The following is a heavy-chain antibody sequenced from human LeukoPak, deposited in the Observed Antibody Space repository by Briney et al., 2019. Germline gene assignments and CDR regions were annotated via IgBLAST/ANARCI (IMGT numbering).Heavy chain of an antibody. V-gene: IGHV3-73*01. CDR2: IRSKANSYAT. CDR1: GFTFSGSA. D-gene: IGHD6-13*01. CDR3: TFSSSWFYDAFDI. J-gene: IGHJ3*02. Sequence: PGGSLRLSCAASGFTFSGSAMHWVRQASGKGLEWVGRIRSKANSYATAYAASVKGRFTISRDDSKNTAYLQMNSLKTEDTAVYYCTFSSSWFYDAFDIWGQGTMVTVSS.